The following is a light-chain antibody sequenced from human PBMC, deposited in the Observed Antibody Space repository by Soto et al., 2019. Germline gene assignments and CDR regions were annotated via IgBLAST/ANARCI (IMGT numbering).Light chain of an antibody. CDR1: QSVISNY. Sequence: ELVLTQSPGTLSLSIGEKATLSCRASQSVISNYLAWYQQKPGQAPRLLIYAASTRATGIPDRFSGSGSEKDFTLTISRLEPEDFAVYYCQQYGKTTWTFGQGTKVDIK. CDR3: QQYGKTTWT. J-gene: IGKJ1*01. V-gene: IGKV3-20*01. CDR2: AAS.